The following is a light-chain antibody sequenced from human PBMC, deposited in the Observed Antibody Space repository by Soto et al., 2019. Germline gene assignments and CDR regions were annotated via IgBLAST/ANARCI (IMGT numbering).Light chain of an antibody. CDR2: AAS. CDR3: QQSYSTLWT. V-gene: IGKV1-39*01. J-gene: IGKJ1*01. Sequence: DIQMTQSPSSLSESVGDRVTITCRASQSISSYLNWYQQKPGKAPKLLIYAASSLQSGVPSRFSDSGSGTDFTLTISSLQPEDFATYYCQQSYSTLWTFGQGTKVEIK. CDR1: QSISSY.